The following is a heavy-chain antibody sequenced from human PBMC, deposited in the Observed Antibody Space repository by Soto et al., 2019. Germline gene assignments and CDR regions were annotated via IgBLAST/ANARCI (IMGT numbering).Heavy chain of an antibody. CDR3: AREGGYYYYYMDV. V-gene: IGHV3-48*01. J-gene: IGHJ6*03. Sequence: GGSLRLSCAASGFTFSSYSMNWVRQAPGKGLEWVSYISSSSSTIYYADSVKGRFTISRDNAKNSLYLQMNSLRAEDTAVYYCAREGGYYYYYMDVWGKGTTVTVSS. D-gene: IGHD3-16*01. CDR1: GFTFSSYS. CDR2: ISSSSSTI.